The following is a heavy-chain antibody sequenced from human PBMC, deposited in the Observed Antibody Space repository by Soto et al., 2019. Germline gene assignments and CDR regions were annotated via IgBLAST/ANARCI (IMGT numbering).Heavy chain of an antibody. CDR2: IFLDGNT. CDR1: GASIGSGGW. J-gene: IGHJ5*02. CDR3: ARHEGWTGPDQ. V-gene: IGHV4-4*02. Sequence: QVHLQESGPGLVKPSETLSLTCAVSGASIGSGGWWSWVRQPPGKGLEWIAEIFLDGNTNYSPSLKSRVTISVDKSQNQFSLNVYSVTAADTAVYYCARHEGWTGPDQWGQGTLVTVSS. D-gene: IGHD2-8*02.